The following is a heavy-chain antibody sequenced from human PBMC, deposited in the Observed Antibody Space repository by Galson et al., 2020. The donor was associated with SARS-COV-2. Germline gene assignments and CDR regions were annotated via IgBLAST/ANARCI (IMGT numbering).Heavy chain of an antibody. Sequence: SQASETLSLTCAVYGGSFSGYYWSWIRQPPGKGLEWIGEINHSGSTNYNPSLKSRVTISVDTSKNQFSLKLSSVTAADTAVYYCARAGYSSSWYGNRSWFAPWGQGTLVTVSS. CDR2: INHSGST. CDR3: ARAGYSSSWYGNRSWFAP. J-gene: IGHJ5*02. V-gene: IGHV4-34*01. D-gene: IGHD6-13*01. CDR1: GGSFSGYY.